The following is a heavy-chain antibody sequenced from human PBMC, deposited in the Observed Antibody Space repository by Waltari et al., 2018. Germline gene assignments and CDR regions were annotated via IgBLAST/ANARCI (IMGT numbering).Heavy chain of an antibody. J-gene: IGHJ5*02. CDR1: GFTFSSYS. Sequence: EVQLVESGGGLVQPGGSLSLSCAASGFTFSSYSMNWVRQAPGKGLEWVSYISSSSSTRYHSDLVKGRFTISRDNAKNSLYLQTTRLRAEDTAVYYCARDPTGWFDPWGQGTLVTVSS. D-gene: IGHD2-8*02. V-gene: IGHV3-48*01. CDR2: ISSSSSTR. CDR3: ARDPTGWFDP.